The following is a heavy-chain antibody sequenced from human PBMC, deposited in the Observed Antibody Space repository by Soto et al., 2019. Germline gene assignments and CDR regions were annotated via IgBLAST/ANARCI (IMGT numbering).Heavy chain of an antibody. Sequence: PSETLSLTCTVSGGSISSGDYYWSWIRQPPGKGLEWIGYIYYSGSTYYNPSLKSRVTISVDTSKNQFSLKLSSVTAADTAVYYCAREHGGYDYNWFDPWGQGTLVTVSS. CDR1: GGSISSGDYY. J-gene: IGHJ5*02. CDR2: IYYSGST. D-gene: IGHD5-12*01. V-gene: IGHV4-30-4*01. CDR3: AREHGGYDYNWFDP.